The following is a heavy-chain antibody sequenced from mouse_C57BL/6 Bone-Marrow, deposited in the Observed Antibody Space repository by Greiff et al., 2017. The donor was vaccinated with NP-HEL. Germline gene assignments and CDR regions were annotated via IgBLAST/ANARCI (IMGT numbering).Heavy chain of an antibody. V-gene: IGHV1-12*01. D-gene: IGHD1-1*01. CDR3: ARRVDYGSSYGFAY. J-gene: IGHJ3*01. CDR2: IYPGNGDT. CDR1: GYTFTSYN. Sequence: SGAELVRPGASVKMSCKASGYTFTSYNMHWVKQTPRQGLEWIGAIYPGNGDTSYNQKFKGKATLTVDKSSSTAYMQLSSLTSEDSAVYFCARRVDYGSSYGFAYWGQGTLVTVSA.